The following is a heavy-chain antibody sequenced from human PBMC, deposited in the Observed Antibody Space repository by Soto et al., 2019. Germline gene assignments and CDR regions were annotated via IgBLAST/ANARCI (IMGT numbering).Heavy chain of an antibody. V-gene: IGHV3-23*01. J-gene: IGHJ4*02. Sequence: EVHLWESGGDLVQPGGSLRVSCVGSGYTFSSRAMSWVRQAPGKGLEWVSGIDGGGTTDYADSVKGRFTISRDNSQDTLYLQMNSLRAEDPAVYYCATLLGFSSGGSWYSPVADYWGQGTLVTVSS. D-gene: IGHD2-8*02. CDR2: IDGGGTT. CDR3: ATLLGFSSGGSWYSPVADY. CDR1: GYTFSSRA.